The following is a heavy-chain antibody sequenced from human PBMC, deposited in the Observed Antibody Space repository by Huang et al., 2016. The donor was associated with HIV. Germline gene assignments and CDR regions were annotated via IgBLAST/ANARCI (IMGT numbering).Heavy chain of an antibody. D-gene: IGHD1-7*01. CDR1: TFRFGACW. V-gene: IGHV3-7*01. Sequence: VESGGRLVQPGGSIRLSCVGSTFRFGACWMSGVRQSPGKGLEGVANSKQDESEKYYVDSVKGRFNISRDNAKKVLFLEMNNVRVEDTATYYCATKTAAMDIWGQGTTVTVS. J-gene: IGHJ6*02. CDR3: ATKTAAMDI. CDR2: SKQDESEK.